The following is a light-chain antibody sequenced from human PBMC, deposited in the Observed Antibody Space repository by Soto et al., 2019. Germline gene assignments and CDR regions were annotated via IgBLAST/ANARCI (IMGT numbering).Light chain of an antibody. J-gene: IGKJ1*01. V-gene: IGKV2-30*01. CDR2: KAS. Sequence: DVVMTQSPLSLPVTLGQSASISCRSSQSVVYSDGIAYLSWFLQRPGQSPRRLIYKASNRDSGVPDRFSGSGSGTDFTLTISRVEAEDVGVYYCMQGTHWPPTFGRGTKVEIK. CDR1: QSVVYSDGIAY. CDR3: MQGTHWPPT.